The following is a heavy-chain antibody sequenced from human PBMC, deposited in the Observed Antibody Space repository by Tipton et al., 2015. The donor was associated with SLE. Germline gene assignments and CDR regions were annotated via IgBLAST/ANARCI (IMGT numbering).Heavy chain of an antibody. CDR3: ARCSGTWNSTVYNYYGMDV. J-gene: IGHJ6*01. Sequence: TLSLTCTVSGGSISSYYWSWIRQPPGKGLEWIGYIYYSGSTNYNPSLKSRVTISVDTSKNQFSLKLSSVTAADTAVYYCARCSGTWNSTVYNYYGMDVWGQGTTVTVSS. V-gene: IGHV4-59*07. CDR2: IYYSGST. D-gene: IGHD2/OR15-2a*01. CDR1: GGSISSYY.